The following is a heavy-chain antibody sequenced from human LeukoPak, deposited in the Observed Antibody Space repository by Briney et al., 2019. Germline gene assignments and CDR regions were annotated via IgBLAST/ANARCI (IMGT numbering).Heavy chain of an antibody. Sequence: SETLSLTCTVSGGSISSSYWSWIRQPPGKGLEWIGYIYYSGSTNYNPSLKSRVTMSVDTSKNQFSLNLSSVTAADTAVYYCARGPYSSRYDYWGQGTVVTVSS. D-gene: IGHD6-13*01. J-gene: IGHJ4*02. CDR3: ARGPYSSRYDY. CDR2: IYYSGST. V-gene: IGHV4-59*01. CDR1: GGSISSSY.